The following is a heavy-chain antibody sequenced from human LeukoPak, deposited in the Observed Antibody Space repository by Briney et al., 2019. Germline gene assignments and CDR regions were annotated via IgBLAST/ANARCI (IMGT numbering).Heavy chain of an antibody. J-gene: IGHJ5*02. CDR3: ARVEKGGFDP. D-gene: IGHD1-1*01. CDR2: INPNSGGT. V-gene: IGHV1-2*02. Sequence: ASVKVSCKASGYTFTSYAMNWVRQAPGQGLEWMGWINPNSGGTNYAQKFQGRVTMTRDTSISTAYMELSRLRSDDTAVYYCARVEKGGFDPWGQGTLVTVSS. CDR1: GYTFTSYA.